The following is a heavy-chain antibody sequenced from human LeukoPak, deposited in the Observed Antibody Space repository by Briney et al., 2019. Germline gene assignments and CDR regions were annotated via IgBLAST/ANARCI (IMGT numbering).Heavy chain of an antibody. CDR3: ARLSAYYYGSYFYYYMDV. CDR2: ISSSSTI. CDR1: GFTFSSYS. J-gene: IGHJ6*03. V-gene: IGHV3-48*04. D-gene: IGHD3-10*01. Sequence: PGGSLRLSCAASGFTFSSYSMNWVRQAPGKGLEWVSYISSSSTIYYADSVKGRFTISRDNAKKSVYLHMSSLRAEDTALYYCARLSAYYYGSYFYYYMDVWGKGTTVTVSS.